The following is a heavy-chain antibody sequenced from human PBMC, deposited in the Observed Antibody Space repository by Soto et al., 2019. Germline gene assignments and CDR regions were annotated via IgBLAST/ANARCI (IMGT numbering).Heavy chain of an antibody. CDR2: IDHSGST. J-gene: IGHJ5*02. CDR3: ARGERAMVRGVIRSELNWFDP. CDR1: GGSISSSNW. V-gene: IGHV4-4*02. Sequence: QLQLQESVSGLVKPSGTLSLTCAVSGGSISSSNWWSWVRQPPGKGLEWIGDIDHSGSTNDNPALKSLVTISVNNSKNQFSLKLSAVTVADTAVYYCARGERAMVRGVIRSELNWFDPLGQEPLFTVSS. D-gene: IGHD3-10*01.